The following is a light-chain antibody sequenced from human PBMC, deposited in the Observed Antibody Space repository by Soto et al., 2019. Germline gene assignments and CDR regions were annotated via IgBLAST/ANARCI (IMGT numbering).Light chain of an antibody. V-gene: IGKV3-11*01. J-gene: IGKJ1*01. CDR3: QQRGTWPRT. CDR1: QSVSNY. Sequence: IVLTQSPATLSLSPGERATLSCRASQSVSNYLVWYQQKPGQAPRLLIYDGSNSATGIPARFSGSGSETDFTLTISSLEPDDFAVYYCQQRGTWPRTFGQGTKVEMK. CDR2: DGS.